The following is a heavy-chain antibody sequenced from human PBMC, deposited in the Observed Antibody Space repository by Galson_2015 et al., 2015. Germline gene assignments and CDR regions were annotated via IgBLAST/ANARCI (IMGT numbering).Heavy chain of an antibody. J-gene: IGHJ6*03. CDR3: ARYYYGPGTYNLDA. CDR2: ISSTADYT. Sequence: SLRLSCAASRFIFSNYYMSWIRQAPGKGLEWVSYISSTADYTNYADSVKGRFAISRDNAKNSLFLQMNSLTAEDTGVYFCARYYYGPGTYNLDAWGKGTMVTVSS. CDR1: RFIFSNYY. V-gene: IGHV3-11*03. D-gene: IGHD3-10*01.